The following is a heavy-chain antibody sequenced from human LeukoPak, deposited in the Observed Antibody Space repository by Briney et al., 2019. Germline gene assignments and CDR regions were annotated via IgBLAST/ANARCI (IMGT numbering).Heavy chain of an antibody. V-gene: IGHV3-7*01. CDR3: ARAMVVTAVGGNGFTSYFDY. CDR2: IKQDGSEK. Sequence: GGSLRLSCAASGFTFSSYWMSWVRQAPGKGLEWVANIKQDGSEKYYVDSVKGRFTISRDNAKNSLYLQMNSLRGEDTAVYYCARAMVVTAVGGNGFTSYFDYWGQGTLVTVSS. D-gene: IGHD2-21*02. J-gene: IGHJ4*02. CDR1: GFTFSSYW.